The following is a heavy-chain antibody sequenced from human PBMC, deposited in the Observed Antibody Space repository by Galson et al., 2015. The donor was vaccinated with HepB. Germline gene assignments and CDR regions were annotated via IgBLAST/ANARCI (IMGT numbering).Heavy chain of an antibody. CDR1: GYTLTELS. D-gene: IGHD3-22*01. Sequence: SVKVSCKVSGYTLTELSMHWVRQAPGKGLEWMGGFDPEDGETIYAQKFQGRVTMTEDTSTDTAYMELSSLRSEDTAVYYCATVPYDSSGYYSTYAFDIWGQGTMVTVSS. CDR3: ATVPYDSSGYYSTYAFDI. V-gene: IGHV1-24*01. J-gene: IGHJ3*02. CDR2: FDPEDGET.